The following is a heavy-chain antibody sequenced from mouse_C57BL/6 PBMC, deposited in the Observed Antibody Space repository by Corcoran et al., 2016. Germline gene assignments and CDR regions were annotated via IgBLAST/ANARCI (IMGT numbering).Heavy chain of an antibody. Sequence: EVQLQQSGPELVKPGASVKISCKASGYTFTDYYMNWVKQSHGKSLEWIGDINPNNGGTSYNQKFKGKATLTVDKSSSTAYMELRSLTSEDSAVYYCARYYGSRDYAMDYWGQGTSVTVSS. CDR1: GYTFTDYY. D-gene: IGHD1-1*01. CDR2: INPNNGGT. J-gene: IGHJ4*01. CDR3: ARYYGSRDYAMDY. V-gene: IGHV1-26*01.